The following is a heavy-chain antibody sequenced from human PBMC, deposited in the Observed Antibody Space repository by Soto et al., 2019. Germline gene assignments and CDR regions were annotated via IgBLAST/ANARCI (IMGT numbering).Heavy chain of an antibody. CDR1: GVSISSHDW. D-gene: IGHD6-13*01. Sequence: QVQLQESGPGLVKPSGTLSLTCAVSGVSISSHDWWTWVRQPPGKGLEWIGESHQSGTTNYNSSLESRVTISVDKSKIQCSLKLTSVAVADTDVYYWATRDSSSFYWGQGTLVTVSS. CDR3: ATRDSSSFY. CDR2: SHQSGTT. J-gene: IGHJ4*02. V-gene: IGHV4-4*02.